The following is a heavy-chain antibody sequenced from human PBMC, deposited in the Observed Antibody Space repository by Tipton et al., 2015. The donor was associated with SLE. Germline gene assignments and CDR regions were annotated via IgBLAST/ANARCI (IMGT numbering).Heavy chain of an antibody. CDR3: ARERWVTAAGGWFDP. CDR2: IYYNGRT. Sequence: TLSLTCSVSGGSITSVNYYWSWIRQHPGKGLEWVGHIYYNGRTHYNPSLGSRVTISLDTSRNQFSLRLTSVTAADTAVYYCARERWVTAAGGWFDPWGQGARVTVST. J-gene: IGHJ5*02. CDR1: GGSITSVNYY. D-gene: IGHD2-21*02. V-gene: IGHV4-31*03.